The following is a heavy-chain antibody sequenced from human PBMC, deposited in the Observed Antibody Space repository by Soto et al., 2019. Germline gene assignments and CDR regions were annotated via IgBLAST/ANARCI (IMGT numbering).Heavy chain of an antibody. CDR1: GFSFSRYW. Sequence: PWGSLRLSCEASGFSFSRYWMSWVGQAAGKGLEWVAFIDQGGLETHYAGSVRHGLSLSRDIAKTSVLLDMRSLRPQDTPLYCCATTTLIRYFDKWGPGTPVTVSS. V-gene: IGHV3-7*03. CDR2: IDQGGLET. D-gene: IGHD3-16*01. CDR3: ATTTLIRYFDK. J-gene: IGHJ4*02.